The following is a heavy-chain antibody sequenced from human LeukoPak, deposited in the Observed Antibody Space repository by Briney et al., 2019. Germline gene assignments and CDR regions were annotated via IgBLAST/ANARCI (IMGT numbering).Heavy chain of an antibody. CDR3: SKDRSGCSNTGCYGMDV. J-gene: IGHJ6*02. D-gene: IGHD2-2*01. V-gene: IGHV3-43*01. CDR2: ISWGGDFT. CDR1: GFTFKDYR. Sequence: GGSLRLSCVGSGFTFKDYRMQGVRQAPGRGLEWVSLISWGGDFTFYADSVKGRFTIPRDNSKDTLYLQMNSLKVGDTALYHCSKDRSGCSNTGCYGMDVWGQGTTVTVSS.